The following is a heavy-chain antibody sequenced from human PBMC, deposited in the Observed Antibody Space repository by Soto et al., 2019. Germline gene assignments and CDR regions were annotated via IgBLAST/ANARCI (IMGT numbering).Heavy chain of an antibody. CDR3: ARDLGERDIVVVVAATTNYYYYYMDV. D-gene: IGHD2-15*01. J-gene: IGHJ6*03. V-gene: IGHV1-3*01. Sequence: ASVKVSCKASGYTFTSYAMHWVRQAPGQRLEWMGWINAGNGNTKYSQKFQGRVTITRDTSASTAYMELSSLRSEDTAVYYCARDLGERDIVVVVAATTNYYYYYMDVWGKGPTVTVSS. CDR1: GYTFTSYA. CDR2: INAGNGNT.